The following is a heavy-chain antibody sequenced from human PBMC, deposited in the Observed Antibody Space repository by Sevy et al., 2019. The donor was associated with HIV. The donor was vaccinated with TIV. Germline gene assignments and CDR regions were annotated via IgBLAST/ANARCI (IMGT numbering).Heavy chain of an antibody. CDR1: GITFSNYG. J-gene: IGHJ3*02. V-gene: IGHV3-23*01. CDR2: ISRNGGST. CDR3: AKAIISPGGNALDI. Sequence: GGSLRLSCVASGITFSNYGVSWVRQAPGKGLEWVSFISRNGGSTYFADSVKGRFTISRDNSKNTLYLQMNSLRAEDTALYFCAKAIISPGGNALDIWGPGTMVTVSS.